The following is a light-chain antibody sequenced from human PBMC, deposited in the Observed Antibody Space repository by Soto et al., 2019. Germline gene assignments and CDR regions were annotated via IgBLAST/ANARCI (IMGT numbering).Light chain of an antibody. CDR1: QSVSSN. J-gene: IGKJ4*01. CDR3: QQYNNWPPLP. CDR2: GAS. V-gene: IGKV3-15*01. Sequence: ELVMTQSPATLSVSPGERATLSCRASQSVSSNLAWYQQKPGQAPRLLIYGASTRATGIPARFSGSGSGTEFTLTISSLQSEDFAVYYCQQYNNWPPLPFGGGTKVDIK.